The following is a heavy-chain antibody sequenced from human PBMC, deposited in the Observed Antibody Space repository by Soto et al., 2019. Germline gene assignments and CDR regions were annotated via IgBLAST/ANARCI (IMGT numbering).Heavy chain of an antibody. CDR2: VKQDGSEK. CDR1: GFSFSVYW. J-gene: IGHJ4*02. D-gene: IGHD5-18*01. Sequence: EVQLVESGGGLVQPGGSLRVSCETSGFSFSVYWMSWVRQSPGKGMEWVANVKQDGSEKNYVDSVKGRFSISRDNARKSVYLQMNSLRGEDTAVYHCAAGRWMVRYWGQGTLVTVSS. V-gene: IGHV3-7*05. CDR3: AAGRWMVRY.